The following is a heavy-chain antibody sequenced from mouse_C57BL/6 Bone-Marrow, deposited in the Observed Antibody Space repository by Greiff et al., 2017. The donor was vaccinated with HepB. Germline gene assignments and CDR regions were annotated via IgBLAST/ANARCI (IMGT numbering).Heavy chain of an antibody. J-gene: IGHJ1*03. CDR1: GFSLTSYA. V-gene: IGHV2-9-1*01. CDR3: ARKTTTVVGGYFDV. CDR2: IWTGGGT. Sequence: VMLVESGPGLVAPSQSLSITCTVSGFSLTSYAISWVRQPPGKGLEWLGVIWTGGGTNYNSALKSRLSISKDNSKSQVFLKMNSLQTDDTARYYCARKTTTVVGGYFDVWGTGTTVTVSS. D-gene: IGHD1-1*01.